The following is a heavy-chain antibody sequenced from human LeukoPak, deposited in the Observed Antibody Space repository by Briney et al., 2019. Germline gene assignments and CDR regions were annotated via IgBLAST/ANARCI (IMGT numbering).Heavy chain of an antibody. V-gene: IGHV4-59*01. D-gene: IGHD1-26*01. CDR3: ARNHKHGTHSIDY. J-gene: IGHJ4*02. CDR2: IYYSGYT. Sequence: PSETLSLTCAVSDDFLSPYYWSWIRQPPRKGLEWIGYIYYSGYTNYNPSLKSRITISVDTSKNQFSLNLSSVTAADTAVYYCARNHKHGTHSIDYWGQGALVTVSS. CDR1: DDFLSPYY.